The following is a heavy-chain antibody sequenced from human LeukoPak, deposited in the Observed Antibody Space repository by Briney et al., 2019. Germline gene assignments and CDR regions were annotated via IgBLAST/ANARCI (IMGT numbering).Heavy chain of an antibody. CDR1: GFTFSSYA. J-gene: IGHJ4*02. CDR3: AKDGSGTDYDELGFFDH. D-gene: IGHD1/OR15-1a*01. CDR2: ISYDGSNK. Sequence: PGGSLRLSCAASGFTFSSYAMHWVRQAPGKGLEWVAVISYDGSNKYYADSVKGRFSISRDNSKNNVYLLMNFLRSEDTAVYYCAKDGSGTDYDELGFFDHWGQGALVTVSS. V-gene: IGHV3-30-3*01.